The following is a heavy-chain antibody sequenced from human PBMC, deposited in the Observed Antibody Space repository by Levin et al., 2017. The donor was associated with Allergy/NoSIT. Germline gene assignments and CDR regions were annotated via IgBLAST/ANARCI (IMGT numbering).Heavy chain of an antibody. CDR2: ISYDGSNK. V-gene: IGHV3-30-3*01. J-gene: IGHJ6*02. Sequence: QAGGSLRLSCAASGFTFSSYAMHWVRQAPGKGLEWVAVISYDGSNKYYADSVKGRFTISRDNSKNTLYLQMNSLRAEDTAVYYCARVLVIRPRVVVVAAPYGMDVWGQGTTVTVSS. CDR3: ARVLVIRPRVVVVAAPYGMDV. D-gene: IGHD2-15*01. CDR1: GFTFSSYA.